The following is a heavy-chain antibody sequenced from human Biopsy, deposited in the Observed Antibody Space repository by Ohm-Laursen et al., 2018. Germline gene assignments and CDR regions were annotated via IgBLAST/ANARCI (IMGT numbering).Heavy chain of an antibody. CDR1: GYNFGNYY. Sequence: ATVKISCKASGYNFGNYYINWVRKVPGQGLEWLGVVNPVAEATMYAQKFQDRITLTRDASTNTVYMDLTSLTSEDTAIYYCARESPLRLGVCGAIRCFKEVFGMDVWGQGTTVIVSS. CDR3: ARESPLRLGVCGAIRCFKEVFGMDV. J-gene: IGHJ6*02. CDR2: VNPVAEAT. V-gene: IGHV1-46*01. D-gene: IGHD2-21*01.